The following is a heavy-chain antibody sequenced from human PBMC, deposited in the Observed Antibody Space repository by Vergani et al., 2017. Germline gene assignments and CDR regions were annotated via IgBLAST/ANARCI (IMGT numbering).Heavy chain of an antibody. J-gene: IGHJ4*02. CDR2: ISAYNANT. Sequence: QVQLVQSGAEVKKPGASVKVSCKASGYPFTKFGITWVRQAPGQGLQWMGWISAYNANTNFAQKLQGRVFMTTDTSTRTAYMELRSLRSDDTAVYYCARGGGQTALDLWGQGTLVTVSS. CDR1: GYPFTKFG. D-gene: IGHD5-18*01. CDR3: ARGGGQTALDL. V-gene: IGHV1-18*01.